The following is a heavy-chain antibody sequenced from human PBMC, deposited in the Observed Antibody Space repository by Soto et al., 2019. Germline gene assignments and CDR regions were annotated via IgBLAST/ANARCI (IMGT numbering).Heavy chain of an antibody. Sequence: LSLTCTVSGGSISSGDYYWSWIRQPPGKGLEWIGHIYYSGASYYNPSLKSRLTISLDTPKNQFSLKLTSVTAADTAVYYCASGSAYYFRYFDYWGQRSLVTVSS. CDR3: ASGSAYYFRYFDY. J-gene: IGHJ4*02. V-gene: IGHV4-30-4*01. D-gene: IGHD3-22*01. CDR2: IYYSGAS. CDR1: GGSISSGDYY.